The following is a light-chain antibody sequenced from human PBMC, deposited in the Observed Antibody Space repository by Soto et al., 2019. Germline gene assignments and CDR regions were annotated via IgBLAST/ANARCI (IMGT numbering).Light chain of an antibody. Sequence: EIVCTRSPGSKCVSPGERATLSSRASQSVRNNYLAWSQQKPGQAPXLLIYGASNSATGIPDRFSGSGSGTDFTLTISRLEPEDFAVDYCQQYGSSGSFGQGTKVDIK. CDR1: QSVRNNY. J-gene: IGKJ1*01. CDR2: GAS. V-gene: IGKV3-20*01. CDR3: QQYGSSGS.